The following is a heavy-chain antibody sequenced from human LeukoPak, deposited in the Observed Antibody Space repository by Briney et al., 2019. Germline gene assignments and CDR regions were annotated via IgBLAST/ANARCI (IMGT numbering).Heavy chain of an antibody. D-gene: IGHD5-18*01. CDR3: ARGRAYSRDWFDF. CDR1: GFTFSMFS. Sequence: GGSLRLSCVASGFTFSMFSMHWVRQTPGKGLEYISAISSEGGTTYYVDSVKGRFTISRDNSKNTLNLQMGSLRVEDMAVYYCARGRAYSRDWFDFWGQGTLVTVSS. J-gene: IGHJ5*01. CDR2: ISSEGGTT. V-gene: IGHV3-64*02.